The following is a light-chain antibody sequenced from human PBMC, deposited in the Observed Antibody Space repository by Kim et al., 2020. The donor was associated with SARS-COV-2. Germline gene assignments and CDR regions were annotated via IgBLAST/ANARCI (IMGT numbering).Light chain of an antibody. CDR2: GAS. Sequence: EIVMTQSPATLSVSPGERATLSCRASQSVSSNLAWYQQKPGQAPRLLIYGASTRATGIPARFSGSGSGTEFTLTISSLQSEDFAVYYCQPYNNLPYTFRQGPNLEI. CDR1: QSVSSN. CDR3: QPYNNLPYT. J-gene: IGKJ2*01. V-gene: IGKV3-15*01.